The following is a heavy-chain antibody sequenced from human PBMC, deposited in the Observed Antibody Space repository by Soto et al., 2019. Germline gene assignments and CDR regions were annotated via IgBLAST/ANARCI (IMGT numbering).Heavy chain of an antibody. Sequence: SETLSLTCTVPGASISTGGYYWSWILQPAGKGLEWIGRIYTSGSTNYNPSLKSRVTMSVYTSKTPFSLKLSSVTAAATAVYYCARAYSGSYYDAFDIWGQGTMVTVSS. V-gene: IGHV4-61*02. CDR2: IYTSGST. D-gene: IGHD1-26*01. CDR3: ARAYSGSYYDAFDI. CDR1: GASISTGGYY. J-gene: IGHJ3*02.